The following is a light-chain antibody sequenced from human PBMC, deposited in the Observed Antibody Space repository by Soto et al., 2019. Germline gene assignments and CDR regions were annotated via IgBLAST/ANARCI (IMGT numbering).Light chain of an antibody. V-gene: IGKV3-15*01. J-gene: IGKJ1*01. CDR1: KSVSSN. CDR3: QQYNNSPPAT. CDR2: GAS. Sequence: EIVMTQSPATLSVSPGERATLSCRASKSVSSNLAWYQQKPGQAPRLLIYGASTRATGIPARFIGSGSGTEFTLTISSLQPEDFAVYYCQQYNNSPPATFGQGTKLEIK.